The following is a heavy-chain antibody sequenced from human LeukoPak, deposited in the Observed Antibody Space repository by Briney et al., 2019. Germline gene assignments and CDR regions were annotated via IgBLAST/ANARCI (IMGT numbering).Heavy chain of an antibody. V-gene: IGHV3-30*04. CDR3: ARGEYYYGSGSYSPFDP. CDR1: GFTFRSYA. D-gene: IGHD3-10*01. CDR2: ISYDGSNK. Sequence: PGGSLRLSCAASGFTFRSYAMHWVRQAPGKVLEWAAAISYDGSNKYYADSVKGRFTISRDNSKNTLYLQMNNLRAEDTAVYYCARGEYYYGSGSYSPFDPWGQGTLVTVSS. J-gene: IGHJ5*02.